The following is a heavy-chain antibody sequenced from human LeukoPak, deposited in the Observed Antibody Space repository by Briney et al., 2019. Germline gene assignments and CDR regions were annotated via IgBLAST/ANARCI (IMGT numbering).Heavy chain of an antibody. CDR2: ISWNSGSI. J-gene: IGHJ6*02. CDR3: AKDVSSSSFYYYYGMDV. Sequence: GGSLRLSCAASGVIFDDYAMYWVRQAPGKGLGWVSGISWNSGSIGYADSVKGRFTISRDNAKNSLYLQMNSLRVEDTALYYCAKDVSSSSFYYYYGMDVWGQGTTVTVSS. CDR1: GVIFDDYA. V-gene: IGHV3-9*01. D-gene: IGHD6-6*01.